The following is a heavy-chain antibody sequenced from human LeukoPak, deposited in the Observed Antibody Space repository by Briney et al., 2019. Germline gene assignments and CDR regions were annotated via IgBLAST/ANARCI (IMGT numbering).Heavy chain of an antibody. CDR2: ISYDGSNK. D-gene: IGHD4-23*01. V-gene: IGHV3-30-3*01. Sequence: GGSLRLSCAASGFTFSSYAMHWIRQAPGKGLEWVAVISYDGSNKYYADSVKGRFTISRDNSKNTLYLQMNSLRAEDTALYHCAKARGGGNGLGFDYWGQGALVTVSS. CDR1: GFTFSSYA. J-gene: IGHJ4*02. CDR3: AKARGGGNGLGFDY.